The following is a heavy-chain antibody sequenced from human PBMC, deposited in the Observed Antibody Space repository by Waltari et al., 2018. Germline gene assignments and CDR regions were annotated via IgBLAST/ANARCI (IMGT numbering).Heavy chain of an antibody. CDR2: IYYSGST. J-gene: IGHJ3*02. CDR3: ARHRIGDAFDI. V-gene: IGHV4-59*01. D-gene: IGHD2-15*01. CDR1: GGSISSYY. Sequence: QVQLQESGPGLVKPSETLSLTCTVSGGSISSYYWSWIRQPPGKGLEWIGYIYYSGSTNYNPSLKSRVTISVDTSKNQFSLKLSSVTAADTAVYYCARHRIGDAFDIWGQGTMVTVSS.